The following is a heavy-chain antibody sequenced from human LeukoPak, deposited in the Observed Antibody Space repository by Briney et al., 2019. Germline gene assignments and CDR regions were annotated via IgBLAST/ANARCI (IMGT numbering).Heavy chain of an antibody. Sequence: PGRSLRLSCAASGFTFSSYAMHWVRQAPGKGLEWVSSISSTGGTTYYADSVKGRFTISRDNSKNTLYLQMNSLRAEDTAIYYCAKNGDRGAYCTGGTCYPYFYYYMDVWGKGTTVTI. V-gene: IGHV3-23*01. CDR3: AKNGDRGAYCTGGTCYPYFYYYMDV. J-gene: IGHJ6*03. D-gene: IGHD2-15*01. CDR1: GFTFSSYA. CDR2: ISSTGGTT.